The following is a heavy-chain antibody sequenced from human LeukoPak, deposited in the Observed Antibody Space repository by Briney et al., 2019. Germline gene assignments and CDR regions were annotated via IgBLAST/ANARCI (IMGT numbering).Heavy chain of an antibody. Sequence: SETLSLTCTVSGGSISSYYWSWIRQPPGKGLEWIGYIYYSGSTNYNPSLKSRVTISVDTSKNQFSLKLSSVTAADTAVYYCARQSDNSSGYYYYFDYWGQGTLVTVSS. CDR2: IYYSGST. J-gene: IGHJ4*02. CDR1: GGSISSYY. CDR3: ARQSDNSSGYYYYFDY. V-gene: IGHV4-59*08. D-gene: IGHD3-22*01.